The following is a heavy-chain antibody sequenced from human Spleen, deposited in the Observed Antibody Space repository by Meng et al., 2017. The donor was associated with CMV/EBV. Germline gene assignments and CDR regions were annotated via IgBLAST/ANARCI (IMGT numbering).Heavy chain of an antibody. J-gene: IGHJ4*02. CDR1: GFTFSKFG. Sequence: GESRKISCTASGFTFSKFGMHWVRQAPGKGLEWVAFIRSDGSTKYYADSVKGRFTISRDNSKNTLYVQMNSLRPEDMATYYCAQFSDGYWGQGTLVTVSS. CDR2: IRSDGSTK. D-gene: IGHD3-3*02. CDR3: AQFSDGY. V-gene: IGHV3-30*02.